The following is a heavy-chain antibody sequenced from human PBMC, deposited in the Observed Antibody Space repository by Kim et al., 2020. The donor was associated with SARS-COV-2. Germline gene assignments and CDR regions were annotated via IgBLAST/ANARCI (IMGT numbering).Heavy chain of an antibody. CDR3: ARDRGYSSGRPLDV. V-gene: IGHV4-59*01. J-gene: IGHJ6*04. CDR1: GGSISSYY. CDR2: IYYSGST. D-gene: IGHD6-19*01. Sequence: SETLSLTCTVSGGSISSYYWSWIRQPPGKGLEWIGYIYYSGSTNYNPSLKSRVTISVDTSKNQFSLKLCSVTAADTAVYYCARDRGYSSGRPLDVWGKGTTVTVSS.